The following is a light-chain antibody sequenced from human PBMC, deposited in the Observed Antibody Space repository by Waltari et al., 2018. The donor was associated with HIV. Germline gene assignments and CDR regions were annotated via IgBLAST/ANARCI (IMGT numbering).Light chain of an antibody. J-gene: IGKJ3*01. CDR1: QAISDS. V-gene: IGKV1-NL1*01. CDR2: AAS. Sequence: DIHMTHSPSSLSASVGDRVTITCRASQAISDSLAWYQQTPGKAPKLLFSAASRLESGVPSRFSGSGSGTEYTLTISSLQPEDFATYYCQQYHTVPYTFGPGAKVDI. CDR3: QQYHTVPYT.